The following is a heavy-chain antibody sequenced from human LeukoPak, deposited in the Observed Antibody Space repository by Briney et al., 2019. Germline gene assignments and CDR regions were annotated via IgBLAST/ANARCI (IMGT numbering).Heavy chain of an antibody. J-gene: IGHJ4*02. CDR1: GFTFSRYA. Sequence: GGSLRLSCAASGFTFSRYAMSWVRQAPGKGLEWVSVIYSGGSTYYADSVKGRFTISRDDSKNTLYLQMNSLRAEDTAVYYCTRGSGDYFDYWGQGTLVTVSS. D-gene: IGHD4-17*01. V-gene: IGHV3-66*01. CDR2: IYSGGST. CDR3: TRGSGDYFDY.